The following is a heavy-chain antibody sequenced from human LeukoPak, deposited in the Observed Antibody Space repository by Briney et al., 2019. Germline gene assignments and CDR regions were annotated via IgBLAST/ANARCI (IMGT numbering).Heavy chain of an antibody. CDR2: ISYDGSNK. CDR3: ANQEYYYGSGSYYNPLPFDY. Sequence: PGGSLRLSCAASGFTFSNYAMHWVRQAPGKGLEWVAVISYDGSNKYYADSVKGRFTISRDNSKNTLYLQMNSLRDEDTAVYYCANQEYYYGSGSYYNPLPFDYWGQGTQVTVSS. CDR1: GFTFSNYA. J-gene: IGHJ4*02. D-gene: IGHD3-10*01. V-gene: IGHV3-30*18.